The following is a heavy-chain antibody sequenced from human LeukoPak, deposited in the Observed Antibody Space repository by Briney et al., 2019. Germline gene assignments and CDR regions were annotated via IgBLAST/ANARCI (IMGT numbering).Heavy chain of an antibody. CDR1: GFTFSSHG. J-gene: IGHJ6*03. D-gene: IGHD5-24*01. Sequence: GGSLRLSCAASGFTFSSHGMNWVRQAPGKGLEWVSGIRGDGVTTYYADSVKGRFTTSRDNSKNTLYLQMNSLRAEDTAVYYCARDQRDAYNYYYYMDVWGKGTTVTVSS. V-gene: IGHV3-23*01. CDR2: IRGDGVTT. CDR3: ARDQRDAYNYYYYMDV.